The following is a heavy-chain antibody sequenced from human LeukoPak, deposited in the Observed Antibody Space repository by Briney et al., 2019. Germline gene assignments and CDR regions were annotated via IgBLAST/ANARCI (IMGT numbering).Heavy chain of an antibody. CDR3: AKDLQGRWLTTSVSFDY. CDR2: IRFDGSYK. CDR1: GFNFNTYG. D-gene: IGHD4-11*01. J-gene: IGHJ4*02. Sequence: GGSLRLSCAASGFNFNTYGMHWVRQAPGKGLEWLTFIRFDGSYKYYADSVEGRFTVSRDNSKNTLYLEMVSLSPEDTAVYYCAKDLQGRWLTTSVSFDYWGQGTLVTVSS. V-gene: IGHV3-30*02.